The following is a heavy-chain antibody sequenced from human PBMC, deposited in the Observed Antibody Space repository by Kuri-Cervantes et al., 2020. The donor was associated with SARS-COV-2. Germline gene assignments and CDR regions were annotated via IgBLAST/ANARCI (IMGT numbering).Heavy chain of an antibody. CDR3: ARGRPFDY. V-gene: IGHV4-39*07. Sequence: SETLSLTCTVSGGSTSSQSYYWGWIRQPPGKGLEWIGSVYYSGTTYYNPSLKSRVTISVDRSKNQFSLKLSSVTAADTAVYYCARGRPFDYWGQGTLVTVSS. CDR1: GGSTSSQSYY. CDR2: VYYSGTT. J-gene: IGHJ4*02.